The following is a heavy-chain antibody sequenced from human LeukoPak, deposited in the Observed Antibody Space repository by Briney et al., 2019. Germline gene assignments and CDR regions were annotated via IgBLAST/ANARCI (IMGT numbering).Heavy chain of an antibody. CDR2: ICYSGST. D-gene: IGHD3-22*01. V-gene: IGHV4-59*08. J-gene: IGHJ3*02. CDR3: ARHKFRRFYYDSSGHAFDI. CDR1: GGSISSYY. Sequence: PSETLSLTCTVSGGSISSYYWSWIRQPPGKGLEWIGYICYSGSTNYNPSLKSRVTISVDTSKNQFSLKLSSVTAADTAVYYCARHKFRRFYYDSSGHAFDIWGQGTMVTVSS.